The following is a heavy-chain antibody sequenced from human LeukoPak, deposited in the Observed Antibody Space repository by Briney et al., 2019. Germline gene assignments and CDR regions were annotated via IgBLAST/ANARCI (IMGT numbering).Heavy chain of an antibody. V-gene: IGHV3-21*01. CDR3: ARGGGGYVYFDY. D-gene: IGHD5-12*01. CDR2: ISTSSSYI. Sequence: GGSLRLSCAASGFTLSTYSMNWVRQAPGKGLEWVSYISTSSSYIYYADSVKGRFTVSRDNAKNSLYLQMNSLRAEDTAVYYCARGGGGYVYFDYWGQGTLVSVSS. J-gene: IGHJ4*02. CDR1: GFTLSTYS.